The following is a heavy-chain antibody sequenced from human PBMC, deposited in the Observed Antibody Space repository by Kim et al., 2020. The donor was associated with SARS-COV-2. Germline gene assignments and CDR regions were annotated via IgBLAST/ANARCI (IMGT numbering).Heavy chain of an antibody. CDR2: IIPILGIA. D-gene: IGHD3-3*01. J-gene: IGHJ6*02. V-gene: IGHV1-69*04. CDR3: ARYYATIFGVVINPYYYYGMDV. Sequence: SVKVSCKASGGTFNSYAISWVRQAPGQGLEWMGRIIPILGIANYAQKFQGRVTITADKSTSTAYMELSSLRSEDTAVYYCARYYATIFGVVINPYYYYGMDVWGQGTTVTVSS. CDR1: GGTFNSYA.